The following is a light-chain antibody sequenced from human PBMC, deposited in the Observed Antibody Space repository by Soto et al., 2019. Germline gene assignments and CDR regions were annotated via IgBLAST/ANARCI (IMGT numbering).Light chain of an antibody. Sequence: DIQMTQSPSSVSASVGDRVTITCRASQDISSWLAWDQHHPGKATKLLIYAASSLQSGVPSRFRGSGSGTDFTLPISSLQPDDFATYYCQPANSFPLTFGGGTKVEIK. CDR2: AAS. V-gene: IGKV1-12*01. J-gene: IGKJ4*01. CDR1: QDISSW. CDR3: QPANSFPLT.